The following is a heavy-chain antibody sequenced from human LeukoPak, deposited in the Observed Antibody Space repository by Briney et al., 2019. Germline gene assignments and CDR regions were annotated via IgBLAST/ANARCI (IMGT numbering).Heavy chain of an antibody. Sequence: PGGSLRLSCAASGFTFSNYWMHWVRQAPGKGLVWVSRINSDGINTSYADSVKGRFTISRDNSKNTLYLQMNSLRAEDTAVYYCAKDPRMWIQTIDSWGQGTLVTVSS. D-gene: IGHD5-18*01. J-gene: IGHJ4*02. V-gene: IGHV3-74*01. CDR3: AKDPRMWIQTIDS. CDR2: INSDGINT. CDR1: GFTFSNYW.